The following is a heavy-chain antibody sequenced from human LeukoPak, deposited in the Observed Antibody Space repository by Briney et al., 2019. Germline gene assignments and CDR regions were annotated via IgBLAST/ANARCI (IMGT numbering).Heavy chain of an antibody. CDR3: AVPRGGYDDELGYYFDY. Sequence: ASVKVSCKASGYTFTSYYMHWVRQAPGQGLEWMGIINPSGGSTSYAQKFQGRVTMTRDTSTSTVYMELSSLRSEDTAVYYCAVPRGGYDDELGYYFDYWGQGTLVTVSS. D-gene: IGHD6-25*01. V-gene: IGHV1-46*01. CDR2: INPSGGST. J-gene: IGHJ4*02. CDR1: GYTFTSYY.